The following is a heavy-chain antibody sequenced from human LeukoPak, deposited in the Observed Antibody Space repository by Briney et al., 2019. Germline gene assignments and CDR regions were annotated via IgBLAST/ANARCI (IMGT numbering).Heavy chain of an antibody. D-gene: IGHD3-22*01. CDR3: ARDLGAYDSLYLDY. CDR1: GFTFSSYG. V-gene: IGHV3-48*04. CDR2: ISGSGSDI. Sequence: QSGGSLRLSCAASGFTFSSYGMHWVRQTPGKGLEWVSYISGSGSDIYYADSVKGRFTISRDNAKNSLYLQMNSLRAEDTAVYYCARDLGAYDSLYLDYWGQGALVTVSS. J-gene: IGHJ4*02.